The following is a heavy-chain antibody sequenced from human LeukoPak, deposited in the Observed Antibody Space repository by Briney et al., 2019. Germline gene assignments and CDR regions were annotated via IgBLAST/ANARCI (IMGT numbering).Heavy chain of an antibody. CDR2: ITSSGTYI. J-gene: IGHJ6*03. V-gene: IGHV3-21*01. D-gene: IGHD1-26*01. Sequence: GGSLRLSCAASGFDFNNYNMNWVRQAPGKGLEWVSSITSSGTYIYYADSVKGRFTISRDNAKNSLYLQMNSLRPEDTTVYYCARDPYSGSYGDYYYYYMDVWGKGTTVTISS. CDR1: GFDFNNYN. CDR3: ARDPYSGSYGDYYYYYMDV.